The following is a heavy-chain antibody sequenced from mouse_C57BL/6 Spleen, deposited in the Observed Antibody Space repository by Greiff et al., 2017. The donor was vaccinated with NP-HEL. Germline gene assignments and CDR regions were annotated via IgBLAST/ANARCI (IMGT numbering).Heavy chain of an antibody. CDR1: GYTFTDYY. Sequence: EVQLQQSGPELVKPGASVKISCKASGYTFTDYYMNWVKQSHGKSLEWIGDINPNNGGTSYNQKFKGKATLTVDKSSSTAYMELRSLTSEDSAVYYCASHSYYAMDYWGQGTSVTVSS. V-gene: IGHV1-26*01. CDR2: INPNNGGT. CDR3: ASHSYYAMDY. J-gene: IGHJ4*01.